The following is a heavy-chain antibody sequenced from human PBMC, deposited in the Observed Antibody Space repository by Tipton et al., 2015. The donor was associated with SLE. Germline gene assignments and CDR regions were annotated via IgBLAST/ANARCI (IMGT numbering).Heavy chain of an antibody. CDR2: IYPDDSDT. V-gene: IGHV5-51*03. Sequence: QLVQSGVGVKKSGESLKISCKGSGYDFFGYWIGWVRQMPGKGLEWMGIIYPDDSDTRYSPSFQGQVTISADKSIRTAYPQWSSLKASDTGMYYCARYMGDTLVKSWFDPWGQGTLVTVSS. J-gene: IGHJ5*02. CDR1: GYDFFGYW. CDR3: ARYMGDTLVKSWFDP. D-gene: IGHD3-22*01.